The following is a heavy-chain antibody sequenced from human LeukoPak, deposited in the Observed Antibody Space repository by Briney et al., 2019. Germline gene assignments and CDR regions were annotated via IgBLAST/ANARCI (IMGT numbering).Heavy chain of an antibody. Sequence: ASVKVSCKASGYTFTSYGISWVRQAPGQGLEWMGCISADNGNTNYAQKLQGRVTMTTDTSTSTAYMELRSLRSVDTAVYYCARAPGDYNVRGGYYGYDYWGQGTLVTVSS. CDR3: ARAPGDYNVRGGYYGYDY. CDR2: ISADNGNT. V-gene: IGHV1-18*01. CDR1: GYTFTSYG. J-gene: IGHJ4*02. D-gene: IGHD3-22*01.